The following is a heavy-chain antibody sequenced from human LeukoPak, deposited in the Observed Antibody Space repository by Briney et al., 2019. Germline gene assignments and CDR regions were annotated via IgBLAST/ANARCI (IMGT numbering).Heavy chain of an antibody. J-gene: IGHJ1*01. CDR2: ISAYNGNT. CDR3: ARDVGSGHYDSSGLLYFQH. V-gene: IGHV1-18*01. Sequence: ASVKVSCKASGYTFTSYGISWVRQAPGQGLEWMGWISAYNGNTNYAQKLQGRVTMTTDTSTSTAYMELRSLRSDDTAVYYCARDVGSGHYDSSGLLYFQHWGQGTLVTVSS. CDR1: GYTFTSYG. D-gene: IGHD3-22*01.